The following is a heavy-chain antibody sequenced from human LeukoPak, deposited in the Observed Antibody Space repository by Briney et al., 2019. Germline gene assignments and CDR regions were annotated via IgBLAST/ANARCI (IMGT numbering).Heavy chain of an antibody. CDR3: AKEGRIQLWLDDNGNFDY. V-gene: IGHV3-48*02. CDR2: VSSGSSTI. J-gene: IGHJ4*02. Sequence: GGSLRLSCAASGFTFSNYNMNWGRQAPGKGLEWVSYVSSGSSTIYYADSVKDRFTISRDNAKNSLYLQMNSLRDEDTAVYYCAKEGRIQLWLDDNGNFDYWGQGTLVTVSS. D-gene: IGHD5-18*01. CDR1: GFTFSNYN.